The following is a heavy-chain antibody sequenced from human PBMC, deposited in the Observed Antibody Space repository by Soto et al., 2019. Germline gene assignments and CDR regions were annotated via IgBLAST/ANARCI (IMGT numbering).Heavy chain of an antibody. V-gene: IGHV4-4*07. Sequence: SETLSLTCTVSGGSIRSYYWSWIRQPAGKPLEWIGRIYTSGTTNYNPSLKSRVTMSVDTSKNQFSLNLSSVTAEDTAVYYCAKHSGEAGTGYYYFGVDVWGQGTTVTVSS. CDR3: AKHSGEAGTGYYYFGVDV. CDR2: IYTSGTT. D-gene: IGHD6-19*01. CDR1: GGSIRSYY. J-gene: IGHJ6*02.